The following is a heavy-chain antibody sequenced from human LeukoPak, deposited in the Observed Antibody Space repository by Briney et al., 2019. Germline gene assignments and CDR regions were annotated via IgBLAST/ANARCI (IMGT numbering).Heavy chain of an antibody. CDR2: IIPIFGTA. V-gene: IGHV1-69*05. Sequence: SVKVSCKASGGTFSSYAISWVRQAPGQGLEWMGGIIPIFGTANYAQKFQGRVTITTDESTSTAYMELSSLRSEDTAVYYCARAREYSGSPRVYYFDYWGQGTLVTVSS. CDR3: ARAREYSGSPRVYYFDY. D-gene: IGHD6-6*01. CDR1: GGTFSSYA. J-gene: IGHJ4*02.